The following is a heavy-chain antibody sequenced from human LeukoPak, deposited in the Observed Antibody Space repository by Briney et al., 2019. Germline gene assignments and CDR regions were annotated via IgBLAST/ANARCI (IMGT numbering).Heavy chain of an antibody. Sequence: SETLSLTCTVSGGSIGSNTYYWGWIRQPPGKGLEWIGNIYYSGSTFYNPSLKSRVTMSVDTSKNQFSLKLSSVTAADTAVFCCARVRFCTGGSCYSGGYYGMDVWGQGTTVTVSS. V-gene: IGHV4-39*07. CDR2: IYYSGST. J-gene: IGHJ6*02. CDR3: ARVRFCTGGSCYSGGYYGMDV. D-gene: IGHD2-15*01. CDR1: GGSIGSNTYY.